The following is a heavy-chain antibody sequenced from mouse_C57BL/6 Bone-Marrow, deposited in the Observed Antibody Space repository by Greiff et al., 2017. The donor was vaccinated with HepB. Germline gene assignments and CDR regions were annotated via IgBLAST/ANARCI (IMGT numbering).Heavy chain of an antibody. J-gene: IGHJ4*01. CDR2: ISNGGGST. D-gene: IGHD2-14*01. CDR1: GFTFSDYY. Sequence: EVQLVESGGGLVQPGGSLKLSCAASGFTFSDYYMYWVRQTPEKRLEWVAYISNGGGSTYYPDTVKGRFTISRDNAKNTLYLQMSRLKSEDTAMYYCARHEVMDYWGQGTSVTVSS. CDR3: ARHEVMDY. V-gene: IGHV5-12*01.